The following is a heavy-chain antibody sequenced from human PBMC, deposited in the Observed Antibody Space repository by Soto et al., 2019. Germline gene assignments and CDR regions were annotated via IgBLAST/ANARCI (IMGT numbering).Heavy chain of an antibody. CDR2: IYWDDDK. CDR3: AHRGSDTFFNY. J-gene: IGHJ4*02. CDR1: GFSISTNGVG. D-gene: IGHD3-10*01. V-gene: IGHV2-5*02. Sequence: QITLKESGPPLVKSTQTLTLTCTFSGFSISTNGVGVGWIRQPPGKALEWLALIYWDDDKSYRPSLKSRLTITKDTSKNQVVLTMTNMDPVDTATYFCAHRGSDTFFNYRGQGTLVTVSS.